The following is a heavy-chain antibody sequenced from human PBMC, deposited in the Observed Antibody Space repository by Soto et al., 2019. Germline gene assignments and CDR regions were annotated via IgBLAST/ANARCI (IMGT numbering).Heavy chain of an antibody. CDR2: MSGSGGST. V-gene: IGHV3-23*01. CDR1: GFTFSTYA. D-gene: IGHD3-10*01. J-gene: IGHJ4*02. CDR3: MSLDTYGSGSYYK. Sequence: EVQLLESGGGLVQPGGSLRLSCAASGFTFSTYAMSWVRQAPGKGLEWVSGMSGSGGSTYYADSVKGRFTISRDNAKNTLSLQMNILRAEDTAVYYCMSLDTYGSGSYYKWCQGTLVTVAS.